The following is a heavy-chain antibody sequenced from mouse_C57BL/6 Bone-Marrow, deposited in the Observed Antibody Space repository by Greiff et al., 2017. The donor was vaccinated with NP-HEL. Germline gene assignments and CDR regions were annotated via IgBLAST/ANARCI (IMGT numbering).Heavy chain of an antibody. J-gene: IGHJ3*01. D-gene: IGHD1-1*01. Sequence: VKLQESGPGLVAPSQSLSITCTVSGFSLTSYGVHWVRQPPGKGLEWLVVIWSDGSTTYNSALKSRLSISKDNSKSQVFLKMNSLQTDDTAMYYCARQGYYGSSPWFAYWGQGTLVTVSA. CDR1: GFSLTSYG. CDR3: ARQGYYGSSPWFAY. V-gene: IGHV2-6*03. CDR2: IWSDGST.